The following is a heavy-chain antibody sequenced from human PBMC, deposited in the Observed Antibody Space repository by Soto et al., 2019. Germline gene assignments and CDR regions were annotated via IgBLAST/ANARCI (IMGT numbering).Heavy chain of an antibody. V-gene: IGHV3-43D*04. J-gene: IGHJ6*02. CDR1: GCIFDTYC. CDR2: ISWDGGST. D-gene: IGHD3-10*01. CDR3: AKYIGWFGEEDYVVGG. Sequence: GTRRFPCAASGCIFDTYCMHWVRQAPGKGLEWVSLISWDGGSTYYADSVKGRFTISRDNSKNSLYLQMNSPRAEDTALYFCAKYIGWFGEEDYVVGGWGQGTTASVSS.